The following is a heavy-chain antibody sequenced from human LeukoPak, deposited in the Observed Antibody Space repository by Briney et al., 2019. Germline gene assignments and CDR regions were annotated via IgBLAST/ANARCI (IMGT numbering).Heavy chain of an antibody. Sequence: ASVKVSCKASGGTFSSYAISWVRQAPGQGLEWMGGIIPIFGTANYAQKFQGRVTITADKSTSTAYMELSSLRSEDTAVYYCAIVVVVAATLNWFDPWGQGTLVTVSS. D-gene: IGHD2-15*01. CDR2: IIPIFGTA. CDR1: GGTFSSYA. CDR3: AIVVVVAATLNWFDP. V-gene: IGHV1-69*06. J-gene: IGHJ5*02.